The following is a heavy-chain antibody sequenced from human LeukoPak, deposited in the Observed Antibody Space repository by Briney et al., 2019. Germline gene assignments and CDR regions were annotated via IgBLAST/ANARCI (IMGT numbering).Heavy chain of an antibody. CDR2: IYYSGST. CDR3: ARPPPSLPVPLGMDV. Sequence: PSETLSLTCTVSGGSISSYYWSWIRQPPGKGLEWIGYIYYSGSTNYNPSLKSRVTISVDTSKNQFSLKLSSVTAADTAVYYCARPPPSLPVPLGMDVWGQGTTVTVSS. V-gene: IGHV4-59*01. D-gene: IGHD1-14*01. J-gene: IGHJ6*02. CDR1: GGSISSYY.